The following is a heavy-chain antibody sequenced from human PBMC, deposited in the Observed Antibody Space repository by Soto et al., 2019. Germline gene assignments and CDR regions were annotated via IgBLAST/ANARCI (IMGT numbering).Heavy chain of an antibody. V-gene: IGHV4-61*01. CDR1: GGSVISSSYY. CDR2: ISHSGST. D-gene: IGHD3-3*01. CDR3: GRNYDFWSGYYPTQNYYGVDV. J-gene: IGHJ6*02. Sequence: PXGTLCLTGTVSGGSVISSSYYWSWIREPPGKGLEWIGHISHSGSTNSNPSLKSRVTISVDTSKNQFSLKLSSVTAADTAVYYCGRNYDFWSGYYPTQNYYGVDVWGQGTTVIVSS.